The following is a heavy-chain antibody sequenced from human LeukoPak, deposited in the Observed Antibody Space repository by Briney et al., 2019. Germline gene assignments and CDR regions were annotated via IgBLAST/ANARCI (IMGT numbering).Heavy chain of an antibody. CDR3: AKESLGYFDY. J-gene: IGHJ4*02. D-gene: IGHD7-27*01. CDR1: GFTVSSNY. Sequence: SGGSLRLSCAASGFTVSSNYMSWVRQAPGKGLEWVSVIYSGGSTYYADSVKGRFTISRDNSKNTLYLQMNSLRAEDTAVYYCAKESLGYFDYWGQGTLVTVSS. V-gene: IGHV3-53*01. CDR2: IYSGGST.